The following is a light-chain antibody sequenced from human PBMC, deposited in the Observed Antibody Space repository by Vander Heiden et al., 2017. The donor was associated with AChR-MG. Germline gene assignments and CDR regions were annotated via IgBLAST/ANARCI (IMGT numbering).Light chain of an antibody. CDR3: QQYYVTPPT. J-gene: IGKJ1*01. V-gene: IGKV1-NL1*01. Sequence: DIHMTQSPSSLPASVGDRVTLTCRASQDIRNALAWYQQKPGKAPALLLYATSRLQSGVPSRFSGGGSGTDFTLTISSLQPEDFAAYVCQQYYVTPPTFGQGTKLEIK. CDR2: ATS. CDR1: QDIRNA.